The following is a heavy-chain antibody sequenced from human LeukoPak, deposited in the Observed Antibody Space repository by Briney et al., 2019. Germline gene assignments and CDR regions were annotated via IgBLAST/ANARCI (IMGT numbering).Heavy chain of an antibody. CDR1: GYTFTGYY. CDR3: ARNIWFGESADAFDI. D-gene: IGHD3-10*01. J-gene: IGHJ3*02. V-gene: IGHV1-2*02. CDR2: INPNSGGT. Sequence: ASVKVSCKASGYTFTGYYMHRVRQAPGQGLEWMGWINPNSGGTNYAQKFQGRVTMTRDKSIRTAYMELSRLTSDDTAMYYCARNIWFGESADAFDIWGQGTMVTVSS.